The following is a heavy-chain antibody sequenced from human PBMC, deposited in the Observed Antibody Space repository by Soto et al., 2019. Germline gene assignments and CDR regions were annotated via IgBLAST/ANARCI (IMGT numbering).Heavy chain of an antibody. CDR3: ARDRISSWYYRGSAFDI. D-gene: IGHD6-13*01. CDR1: GFTFSSYA. V-gene: IGHV3-30-3*01. Sequence: PGGSLRLYCAASGFTFSSYAMHWVRQAPGKGLEWVAVISYDGSNKYYADSVKGRFTTSRDNSKNTLYLQMNSLRAEDTAVYYCARDRISSWYYRGSAFDIWGQGTMVTVSS. CDR2: ISYDGSNK. J-gene: IGHJ3*02.